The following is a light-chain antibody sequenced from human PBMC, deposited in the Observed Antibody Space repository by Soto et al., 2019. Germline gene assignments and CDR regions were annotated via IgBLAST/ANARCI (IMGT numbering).Light chain of an antibody. V-gene: IGKV3-15*01. CDR2: GAS. J-gene: IGKJ4*01. CDR3: QQYNNWPSLT. Sequence: EIVMTQSPATLSVSPGERATLSCRASQSVSSNLAWYQQKPGQAPRLLIYGASTRATGIPARFSGSGSGTAFTRTISSLQSEDFAVYYCQQYNNWPSLTFGGGTKVEIK. CDR1: QSVSSN.